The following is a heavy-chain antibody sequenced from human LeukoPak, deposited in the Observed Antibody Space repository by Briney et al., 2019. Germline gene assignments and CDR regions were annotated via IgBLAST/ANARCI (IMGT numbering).Heavy chain of an antibody. V-gene: IGHV1-2*02. J-gene: IGHJ4*02. CDR2: INPNSGGT. CDR1: VYTFTAYY. CDR3: ARGVDSGYPYFDH. D-gene: IGHD5-12*01. Sequence: GASVTVSCTPSVYTFTAYYMHWVRQAPGQGLGWMGWINPNSGGTNSAQKFQGRVTMTRDTSISTAYLELSRLRSVDTAMYYCARGVDSGYPYFDHWGQGTLVTVSS.